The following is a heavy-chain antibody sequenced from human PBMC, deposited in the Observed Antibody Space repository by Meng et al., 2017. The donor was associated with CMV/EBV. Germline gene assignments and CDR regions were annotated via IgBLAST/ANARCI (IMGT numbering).Heavy chain of an antibody. CDR2: IKQDGSEK. D-gene: IGHD2-8*01. CDR3: ASITSGYCTNGVCVY. CDR1: GFTFSSYW. Sequence: GGSLRLSCAASGFTFSSYWMSWVRQAPGKGLEWVANIKQDGSEKYYVDSVKGRFTISRDNAKNSLYLQMNSLRAEDTAVYYCASITSGYCTNGVCVYWGQGTLVTVS. J-gene: IGHJ4*02. V-gene: IGHV3-7*01.